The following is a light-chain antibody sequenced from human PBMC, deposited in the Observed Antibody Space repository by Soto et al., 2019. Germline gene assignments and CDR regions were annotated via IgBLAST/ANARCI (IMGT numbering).Light chain of an antibody. Sequence: QSALTQPASVSGSPGQSITISCTGTSSDVGGFNYVSWYQQHPGKAPKLLIFDVYSRPSGISNRFSGSKSGNTASLTISGLQAEDEADYYCSSYTTSSSYVLGAGTKVNGL. CDR3: SSYTTSSSYV. V-gene: IGLV2-14*01. CDR2: DVY. J-gene: IGLJ1*01. CDR1: SSDVGGFNY.